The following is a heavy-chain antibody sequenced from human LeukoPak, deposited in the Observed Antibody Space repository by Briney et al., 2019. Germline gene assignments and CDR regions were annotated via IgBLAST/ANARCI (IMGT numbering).Heavy chain of an antibody. CDR1: GYTFNNYG. J-gene: IGHJ5*02. CDR2: VSPYNGDT. Sequence: ASVRVSCKASGYTFNNYGISWVRQAPGQGLEWMGWVSPYNGDTNYAQKFQGRVTMTADTSTSTAYMELKSLRSDDTAMYYCARDWHILSGRNCFDPWGQGTLVTVSS. V-gene: IGHV1-18*01. CDR3: ARDWHILSGRNCFDP. D-gene: IGHD3-9*01.